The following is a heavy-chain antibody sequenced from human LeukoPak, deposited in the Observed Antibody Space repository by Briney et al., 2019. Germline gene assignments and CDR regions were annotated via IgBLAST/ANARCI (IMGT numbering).Heavy chain of an antibody. D-gene: IGHD3-10*01. V-gene: IGHV3-23*01. Sequence: GGSLRLSCAASGFTFSSYGMHWVRQAPGKGLEWVSAISGSGGSTYYADSVKGRFTISRDNSKNTLYLQMNSLRAEDTAVYYCARDRSSVRGVIITFWGQGTLVTVSS. J-gene: IGHJ4*02. CDR3: ARDRSSVRGVIITF. CDR2: ISGSGGST. CDR1: GFTFSSYG.